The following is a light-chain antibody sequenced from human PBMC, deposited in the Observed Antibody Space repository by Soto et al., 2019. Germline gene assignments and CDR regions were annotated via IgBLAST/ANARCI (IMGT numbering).Light chain of an antibody. CDR2: GAS. CDR1: ESISRAY. J-gene: IGKJ2*01. CDR3: QQYGGVPYT. V-gene: IGKV3-20*01. Sequence: EIVLTHSPGTLSLSPGQTATLSCRASESISRAYLAWYQQRLGQAPRLLISGASSGATGIPDRFSGSGSGTDFTLTISRLEPDDFATYYCQQYGGVPYTFGQGTKLEIK.